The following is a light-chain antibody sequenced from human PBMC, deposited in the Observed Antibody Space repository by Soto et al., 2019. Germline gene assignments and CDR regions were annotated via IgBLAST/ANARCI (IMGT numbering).Light chain of an antibody. CDR2: TAS. Sequence: DIQMTQSPSTLSASVGDRVTITCRASQSINSYLVWYQQKPGKAPKLLIYTASTLQTGVPSRFSGSGSETDFTLTISSLQPEDFATYYCQQFHSYPLTFGGGTKVDIK. V-gene: IGKV1-9*01. CDR3: QQFHSYPLT. J-gene: IGKJ4*01. CDR1: QSINSY.